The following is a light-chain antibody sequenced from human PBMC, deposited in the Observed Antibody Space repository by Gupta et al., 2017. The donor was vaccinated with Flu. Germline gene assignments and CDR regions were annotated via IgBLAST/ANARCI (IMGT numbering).Light chain of an antibody. V-gene: IGKV1D-16*01. J-gene: IGKJ4*01. CDR3: QHYYSYPYS. Sequence: VGDRVTITRRASQGISTWLAWYQQKPEKAPKSLIYGASTLQSGVPSRFSGDGSETEFTLTISSLQPEDSATYYCQHYYSYPYSFGGGTKVEI. CDR1: QGISTW. CDR2: GAS.